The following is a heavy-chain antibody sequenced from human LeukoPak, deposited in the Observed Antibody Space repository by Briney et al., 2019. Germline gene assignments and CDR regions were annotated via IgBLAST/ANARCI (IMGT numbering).Heavy chain of an antibody. CDR1: GFTFSSYW. J-gene: IGHJ4*02. Sequence: GGSLRLSCAASGFTFSSYWMHWVRQAPGRGLVWVSRINNDGSSTSYADSVKGRFTISRDNAKNTLHLQMNSLRAEDTAVYYCARVRSAAAVDYWGQGTLVTVFS. CDR2: INNDGSST. V-gene: IGHV3-74*01. CDR3: ARVRSAAAVDY.